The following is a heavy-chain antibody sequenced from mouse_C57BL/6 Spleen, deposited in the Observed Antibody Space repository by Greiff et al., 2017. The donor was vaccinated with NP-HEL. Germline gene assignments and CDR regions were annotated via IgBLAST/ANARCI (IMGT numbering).Heavy chain of an antibody. CDR2: ISSGGTYT. D-gene: IGHD2-4*01. V-gene: IGHV5-6*01. Sequence: EVQLVESGGDLVKPGGSLKVSCAASGFTFSSYGMSWVRQTPDKRLEWVATISSGGTYTYYPDSVKGRFTISRDNAKNTLYLQMSSLKSEDTAMYYCARQDYGNALDHWGQGTSVTVSS. CDR3: ARQDYGNALDH. CDR1: GFTFSSYG. J-gene: IGHJ4*01.